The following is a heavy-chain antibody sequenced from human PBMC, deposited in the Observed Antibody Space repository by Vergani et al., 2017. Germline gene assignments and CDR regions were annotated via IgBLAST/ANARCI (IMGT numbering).Heavy chain of an antibody. Sequence: EVQLLESGGSLKQPGGSVRLSCAASGFTFSTYAMHWVRQAPGKGLELVSALTGGGGSTYYADSFKGRFIISRDNSRDTLYLQMNSLRPEDTATYYCVKDAGSYENFFDSWSQGTLVTVSS. CDR2: LTGGGGST. CDR1: GFTFSTYA. CDR3: VKDAGSYENFFDS. D-gene: IGHD1-26*01. J-gene: IGHJ4*02. V-gene: IGHV3-23*01.